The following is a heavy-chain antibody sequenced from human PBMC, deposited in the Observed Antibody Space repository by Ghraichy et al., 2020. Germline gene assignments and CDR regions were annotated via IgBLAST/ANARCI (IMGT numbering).Heavy chain of an antibody. V-gene: IGHV4-39*01. Sequence: ESLNISCTVSGGSISSSSYYWGWIRQPPGKGLEWIGSIYYSGSTYYNPSLKSRVTISVDTSKNQFSLKLSSVTAADTAVYYCARTTYYDFWSGYPEFDFDYWGQGTLVTVSS. J-gene: IGHJ4*02. CDR1: GGSISSSSYY. D-gene: IGHD3-3*01. CDR3: ARTTYYDFWSGYPEFDFDY. CDR2: IYYSGST.